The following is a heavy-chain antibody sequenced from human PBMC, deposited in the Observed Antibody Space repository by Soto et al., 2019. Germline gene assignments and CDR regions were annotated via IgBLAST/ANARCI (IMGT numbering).Heavy chain of an antibody. CDR3: ARVLGGYYDSSGLGSAFDI. CDR2: IYHSGST. Sequence: PSETLSLTCAVSGGSISSSNWWSWVRQPPGKGLEWIGEIYHSGSTNYNPSLKSRVTISVDKSKNQFSLKLSSVTAADTAVYYCARVLGGYYDSSGLGSAFDIWGQGTMVTV. D-gene: IGHD3-22*01. V-gene: IGHV4-4*02. CDR1: GGSISSSNW. J-gene: IGHJ3*02.